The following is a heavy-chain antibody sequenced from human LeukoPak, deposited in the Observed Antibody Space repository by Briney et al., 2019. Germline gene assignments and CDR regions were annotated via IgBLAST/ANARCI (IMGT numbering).Heavy chain of an antibody. D-gene: IGHD2-21*02. CDR3: ARDCGGDCFAFDI. CDR1: GGSISSSNW. J-gene: IGHJ3*02. V-gene: IGHV4-4*02. CDR2: IYHSGST. Sequence: KPSEALSLTCAVSGGSISSSNWWSWVRQPPGKGLAWVGEIYHSGSTNYNPSLKSRVTISVDKSKNQFSLKLSSVTAADTAVYYCARDCGGDCFAFDIWGQGTMVTVSS.